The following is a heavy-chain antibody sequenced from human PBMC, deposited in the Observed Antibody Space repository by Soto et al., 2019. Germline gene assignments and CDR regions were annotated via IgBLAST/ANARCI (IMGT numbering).Heavy chain of an antibody. CDR3: ARHSTDCTNNSCYWRGWLDP. CDR2: IDPSDSYT. V-gene: IGHV5-10-1*01. D-gene: IGHD2-2*01. CDR1: GYTFTSYW. Sequence: PGESLKISCKGSGYTFTSYWITWVRQMPGKGLEWMGRIDPSDSYTNYSPSFQGHVTISADQSISTAYLQWSSLKASDTAMYYCARHSTDCTNNSCYWRGWLDPWGQGTLVTVSS. J-gene: IGHJ5*02.